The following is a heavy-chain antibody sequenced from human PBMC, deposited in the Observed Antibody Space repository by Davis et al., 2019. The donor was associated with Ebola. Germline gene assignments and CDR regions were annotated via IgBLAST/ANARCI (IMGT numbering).Heavy chain of an antibody. J-gene: IGHJ1*01. CDR1: GGSISSYY. CDR3: ARGGNYYGSRGDFQH. CDR2: LYNSGST. Sequence: SETLSLTCTVSGGSISSYYWSWIRQPPGKGLEWIGYLYNSGSTDYNPSLTSRVTISVDTSKNQFSLRLSSVTAADTAVYYYARGGNYYGSRGDFQHWGQGTLVIVSS. V-gene: IGHV4-59*01. D-gene: IGHD3-22*01.